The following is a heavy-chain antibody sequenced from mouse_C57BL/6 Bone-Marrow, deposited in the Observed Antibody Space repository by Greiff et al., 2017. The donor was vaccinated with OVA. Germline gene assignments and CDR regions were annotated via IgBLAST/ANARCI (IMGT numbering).Heavy chain of an antibody. V-gene: IGHV3-6*01. Sequence: DVKLVESGPGLVKPSQSLSLTCSVTGYSITSGYYWNWIRQFPGNKLEWMGYISYDGSNNYNPSLKNRISITRDTSKNQFFLKLNSVTTEDTATYYCARSFYYDDPFAYWGQGTLVTVSA. J-gene: IGHJ3*01. CDR2: ISYDGSN. D-gene: IGHD2-4*01. CDR1: GYSITSGYY. CDR3: ARSFYYDDPFAY.